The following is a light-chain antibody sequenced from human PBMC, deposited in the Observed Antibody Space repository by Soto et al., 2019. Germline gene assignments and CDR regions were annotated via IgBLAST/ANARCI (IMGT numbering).Light chain of an antibody. Sequence: AIQMTQSPSSLSASVGDRVTMNCRASQGINNELAWYQQKPGKAPKLLIYAASNLHSGVPSRFSGSGSGTDFALTISSLQPEDFATYFCLHDYNYPRTFGQGTKVE. J-gene: IGKJ1*01. V-gene: IGKV1-6*01. CDR2: AAS. CDR1: QGINNE. CDR3: LHDYNYPRT.